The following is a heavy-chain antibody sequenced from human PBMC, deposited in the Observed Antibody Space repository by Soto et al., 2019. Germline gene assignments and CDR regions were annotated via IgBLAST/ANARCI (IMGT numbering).Heavy chain of an antibody. V-gene: IGHV4-39*01. Sequence: SETLSLTCTVSGDSISGSSYYWGWIRQPPGKGLEWIGSVYHSGSTFYNPSLQGRVTISEDTPKNQVSLKLTSVTAADTAVYYCAHGSWDGSGTYYNSDYWGQGTLVTVSS. CDR2: VYHSGST. J-gene: IGHJ4*02. CDR3: AHGSWDGSGTYYNSDY. CDR1: GDSISGSSYY. D-gene: IGHD3-10*01.